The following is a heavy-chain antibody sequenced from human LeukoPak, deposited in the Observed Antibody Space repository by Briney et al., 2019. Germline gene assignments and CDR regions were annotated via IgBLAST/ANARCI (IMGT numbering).Heavy chain of an antibody. J-gene: IGHJ4*02. CDR3: ARGFVGSGSYVPQDY. CDR1: GFTFSSYA. Sequence: GGSLRLSCAASGFTFSSYAMSWVRQAPGKGLEWVSAISGSGGSTYYADSVKGRFTISRDNAKNSLYLQMNSLRAEDTAVYYCARGFVGSGSYVPQDYWGQGTLVTVSS. D-gene: IGHD3-10*01. CDR2: ISGSGGST. V-gene: IGHV3-23*01.